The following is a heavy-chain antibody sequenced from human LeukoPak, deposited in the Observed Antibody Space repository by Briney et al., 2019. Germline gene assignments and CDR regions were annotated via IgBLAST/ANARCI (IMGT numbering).Heavy chain of an antibody. J-gene: IGHJ4*02. CDR3: AREENSGLRRYFDL. V-gene: IGHV1-2*02. CDR1: GYSFTGYY. CDR2: IDPHNGAT. D-gene: IGHD5-12*01. Sequence: ASVKVSCKASGYSFTGYYMHWVRQAPGQGLEWMGWIDPHNGATHYAQKFQGRVTMSRDTSSSTDYMEVSRLRPDDTALYYCAREENSGLRRYFDLWGQGTLVTVSS.